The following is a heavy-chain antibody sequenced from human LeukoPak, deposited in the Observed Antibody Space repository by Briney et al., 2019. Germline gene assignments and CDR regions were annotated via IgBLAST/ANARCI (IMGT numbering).Heavy chain of an antibody. J-gene: IGHJ4*02. CDR1: GYTFTSYY. CDR2: INPSSGGT. V-gene: IGHV1-2*02. D-gene: IGHD6-13*01. Sequence: ASVKVSCKTSGYTFTSYYIHWVRQAPGQGLEWMGWINPSSGGTEYAQKFQDGVTMTGDTSISTAYMELSRLRSDDTAVYYCARDRGSSWYVDYWGQGTLVTVSS. CDR3: ARDRGSSWYVDY.